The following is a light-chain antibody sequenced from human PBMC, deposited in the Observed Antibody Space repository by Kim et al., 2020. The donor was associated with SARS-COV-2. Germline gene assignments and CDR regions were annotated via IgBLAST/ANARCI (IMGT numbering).Light chain of an antibody. CDR3: SSYTSSSTRV. Sequence: GQSITIPCTRTSSDVGGYNYVSWYQQHPGKAPKLMIYDVSTRPSGVSNRFSGAKSGNTASLTISGLQAEDEADYYCSSYTSSSTRVFGTGTKVTVL. J-gene: IGLJ1*01. V-gene: IGLV2-14*03. CDR2: DVS. CDR1: SSDVGGYNY.